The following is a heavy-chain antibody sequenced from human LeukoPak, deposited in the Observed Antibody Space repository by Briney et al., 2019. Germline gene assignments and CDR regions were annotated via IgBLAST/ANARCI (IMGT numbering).Heavy chain of an antibody. D-gene: IGHD3-22*01. J-gene: IGHJ4*02. CDR1: GGSISSYY. V-gene: IGHV4-4*07. Sequence: SETLSLPCTVSGGSISSYYWSWIRQPAGKGLEWIGRIYTSGSTNYNPSLKSRVTMSVDTSKNQFSLKLSSVTAADTAVYYCARASYYDSSGYSYFDYWGQGTLVTVSS. CDR3: ARASYYDSSGYSYFDY. CDR2: IYTSGST.